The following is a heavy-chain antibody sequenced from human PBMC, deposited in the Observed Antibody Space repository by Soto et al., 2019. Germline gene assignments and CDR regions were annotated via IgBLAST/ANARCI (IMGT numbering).Heavy chain of an antibody. J-gene: IGHJ4*02. D-gene: IGHD6-13*01. CDR1: GYTFTSYG. CDR3: ARDRASSSWYFFDY. Sequence: GASVKVSCKASGYTFTSYGISWVRQAPGQGLEWMGWISAYNGNTNYAQKLQGRVTMTTDTSTSTAYMELRSLRSDDTAVYYCARDRASSSWYFFDYWGQGTLVTVSS. CDR2: ISAYNGNT. V-gene: IGHV1-18*01.